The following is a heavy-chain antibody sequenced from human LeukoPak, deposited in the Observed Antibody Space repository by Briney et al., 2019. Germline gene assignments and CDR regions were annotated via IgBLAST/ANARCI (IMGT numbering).Heavy chain of an antibody. D-gene: IGHD6-19*01. CDR2: ISAYNGNT. CDR1: GYTFTSYG. J-gene: IGHJ5*02. CDR3: ARDLALGSSGWFDP. Sequence: GESLKISCKGSGYTFTSYGISWVRQAPGQGLEWMGWISAYNGNTNYAQKLQGRVTMTTDTSTSTAYMELRSLRSDDTAVYYCARDLALGSSGWFDPWGQGTLVTVSS. V-gene: IGHV1-18*01.